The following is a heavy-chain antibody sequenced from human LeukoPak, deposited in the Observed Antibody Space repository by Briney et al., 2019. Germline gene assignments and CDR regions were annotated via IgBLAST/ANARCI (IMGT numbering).Heavy chain of an antibody. CDR2: ISGSGGST. V-gene: IGHV3-23*01. D-gene: IGHD6-6*01. Sequence: PGGSLRLSCEGSAFIFSGHWMNWVRQTPGKGLEWVSAISGSGGSTYYADSVKGRFTISRDNSKNTLYLQMNSLRAEDTAVYYCARDAETSSSSLEYYYYGMDVWGQGTMVTVSS. J-gene: IGHJ6*02. CDR3: ARDAETSSSSLEYYYYGMDV. CDR1: AFIFSGHW.